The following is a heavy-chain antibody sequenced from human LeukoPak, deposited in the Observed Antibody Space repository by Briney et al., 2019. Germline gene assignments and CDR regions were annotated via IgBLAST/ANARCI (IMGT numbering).Heavy chain of an antibody. CDR2: IYYSGST. Sequence: SETLSLTCTVSGGSISSYYWSWIRQPPGKGQEWIGYIYYSGSTNYNPSLKSRVTISVDTSKNQFSLKLSSVTAADTAVYYCARDGGRNDAFDIWGQGTMVTVSS. CDR3: ARDGGRNDAFDI. D-gene: IGHD1-26*01. CDR1: GGSISSYY. V-gene: IGHV4-59*01. J-gene: IGHJ3*02.